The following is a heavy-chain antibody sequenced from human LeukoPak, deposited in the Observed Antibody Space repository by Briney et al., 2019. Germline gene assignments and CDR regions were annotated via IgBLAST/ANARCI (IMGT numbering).Heavy chain of an antibody. J-gene: IGHJ4*02. CDR1: GYTFTDYF. CDR2: INPNSGGT. V-gene: IGHV1-2*02. Sequence: ASVTVSFKASGYTFTDYFMHWVRQHPGKGVEGMGWINPNSGGTNYAQKFQGRVNMTRDTSISTAYMELSSLRSNDTAVYYCARGKGDYWGQGTLVTVSS. CDR3: ARGKGDY.